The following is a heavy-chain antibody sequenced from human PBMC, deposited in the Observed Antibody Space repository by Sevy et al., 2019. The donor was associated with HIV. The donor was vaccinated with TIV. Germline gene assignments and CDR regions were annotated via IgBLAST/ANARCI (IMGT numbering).Heavy chain of an antibody. Sequence: ASVKVSCKVSGYTLTEFSMHWVRQAPGKGFEWMATFDPEDDETIYAQKFQGRVTMAEDTSTDTVYMELSSLRSEDTAVYYCATTKDYYESSGYPFDYWGQGTLVTVSS. CDR2: FDPEDDET. D-gene: IGHD3-22*01. CDR3: ATTKDYYESSGYPFDY. J-gene: IGHJ4*02. V-gene: IGHV1-24*01. CDR1: GYTLTEFS.